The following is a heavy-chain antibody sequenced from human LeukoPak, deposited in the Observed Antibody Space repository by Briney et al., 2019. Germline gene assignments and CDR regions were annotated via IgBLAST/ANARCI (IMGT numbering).Heavy chain of an antibody. J-gene: IGHJ4*02. V-gene: IGHV3-21*01. CDR2: ISSSSSII. D-gene: IGHD3-16*01. CDR1: GVTFSSYA. CDR3: ARDLFDDYSLDY. Sequence: GGSLRLSCAASGVTFSSYAMSWVRQAPGKGLEWVSSISSSSSIIYYADSVKGRFTISRDNAKNSLYLQVNSLRAEDTAVYYCARDLFDDYSLDYWGQGTLVTVSS.